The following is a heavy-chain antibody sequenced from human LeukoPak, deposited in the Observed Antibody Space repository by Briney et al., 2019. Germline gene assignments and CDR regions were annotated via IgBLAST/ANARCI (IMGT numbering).Heavy chain of an antibody. Sequence: RGSLRLSCAASGFTFSSYWMSWVRQAPGKGLEWVANIKQDGSEKYYVDSVKGRFTISRDNAKNSLYLQMNSLRAEDTAVYYCARKKTRGQIAAAGTLSPWFDPWGQGTLVTVSS. CDR2: IKQDGSEK. CDR3: ARKKTRGQIAAAGTLSPWFDP. D-gene: IGHD6-13*01. V-gene: IGHV3-7*01. CDR1: GFTFSSYW. J-gene: IGHJ5*02.